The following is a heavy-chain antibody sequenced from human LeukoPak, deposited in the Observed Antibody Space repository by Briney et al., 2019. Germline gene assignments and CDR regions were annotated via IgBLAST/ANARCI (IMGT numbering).Heavy chain of an antibody. J-gene: IGHJ5*02. V-gene: IGHV4-34*01. D-gene: IGHD2-2*02. CDR1: GGSFSGYY. Sequence: PSETLSLTCAVYGGSFSGYYWSWIRQPPGKGLEWIGEINHSGITNYNPSLKSRVTISVDTSKNQFSLKLSSVTAADTAVYYCARVMDCSSTSCYTLGDWFDPWGQGTLVTVSS. CDR3: ARVMDCSSTSCYTLGDWFDP. CDR2: INHSGIT.